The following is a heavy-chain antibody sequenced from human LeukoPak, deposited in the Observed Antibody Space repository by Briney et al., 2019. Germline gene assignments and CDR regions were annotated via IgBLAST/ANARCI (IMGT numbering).Heavy chain of an antibody. CDR1: GFTFSDYT. Sequence: PAWSVRLSCADSGFTFSDYTMNWVRQAPGKGLEWVSSISNCGCHIYYADSVQGRFTISRDNSKNNLYLEMNSLSPDDTAVYYCARGVEPLAANTLAYWGQGTLVTVSS. J-gene: IGHJ4*02. CDR3: ARGVEPLAANTLAY. CDR2: ISNCGCHI. D-gene: IGHD1-14*01. V-gene: IGHV3-21*04.